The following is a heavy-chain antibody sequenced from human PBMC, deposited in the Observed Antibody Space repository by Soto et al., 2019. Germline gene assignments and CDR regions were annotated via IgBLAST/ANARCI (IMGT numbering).Heavy chain of an antibody. CDR3: ARGYPESKYYDFWSGYYHGMDV. CDR1: GYTFTGYY. Sequence: QVQLVQSGAEVKKPGASVKVSCKASGYTFTGYYMHWVRQAPGQGLEWMGWINPNSGGTNYAQKFQGWVTMTRDTSISTAYMELSRLRSDDTAVYYCARGYPESKYYDFWSGYYHGMDVWGQGTTVTVSS. J-gene: IGHJ6*02. D-gene: IGHD3-3*01. V-gene: IGHV1-2*04. CDR2: INPNSGGT.